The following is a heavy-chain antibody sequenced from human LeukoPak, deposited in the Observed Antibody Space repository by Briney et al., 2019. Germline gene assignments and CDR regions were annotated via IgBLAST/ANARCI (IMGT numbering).Heavy chain of an antibody. V-gene: IGHV3-9*01. J-gene: IGHJ4*02. CDR3: AKGSSGYTRVYFDY. CDR1: GFTFSSYW. Sequence: GGSLRLSCAASGFTFSSYWMHWVRQAPGKGLEWVSGISWNSGSIGYADSVKGRFTISRDNAKNSLYLQMNSLRAEDTALYYCAKGSSGYTRVYFDYWGQGTLVTVSS. CDR2: ISWNSGSI. D-gene: IGHD3-22*01.